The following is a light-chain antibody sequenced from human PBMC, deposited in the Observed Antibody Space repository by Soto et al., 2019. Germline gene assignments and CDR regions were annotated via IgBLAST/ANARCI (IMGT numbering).Light chain of an antibody. CDR2: GAS. J-gene: IGKJ3*01. Sequence: EVVVTQSPATLSVSPGERATLSCRASQSVSSNLAWYQQKPGQAPRLLIYGASTRATGIPARFSGSGSGTEFTLTISSLQSEDFAVYYCQYYGRSLQTFGPGTKVD. CDR1: QSVSSN. CDR3: QYYGRSLQT. V-gene: IGKV3-15*01.